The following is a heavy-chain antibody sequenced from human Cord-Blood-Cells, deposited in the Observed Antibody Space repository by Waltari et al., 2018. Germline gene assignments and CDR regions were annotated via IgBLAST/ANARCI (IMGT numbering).Heavy chain of an antibody. Sequence: SYYWGWIRQPPGKGLEWIGSIYYSGSTYYNPSLKSRVTISVDTSKNQFSLKLSSVTTADTAVYYCARHWVWFGELLYFDYWGQGTLVTVSS. CDR3: ARHWVWFGELLYFDY. J-gene: IGHJ4*02. CDR2: IYYSGST. CDR1: SYY. D-gene: IGHD3-10*01. V-gene: IGHV4-39*01.